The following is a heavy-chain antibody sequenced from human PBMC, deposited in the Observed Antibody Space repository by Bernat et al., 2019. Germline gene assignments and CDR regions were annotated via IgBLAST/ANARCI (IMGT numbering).Heavy chain of an antibody. Sequence: QVQLVESGGGLVKPGGSLRLSCAASGFTFSDYYMSWIRQAPGKGLEWVSYISSSSSYTNYADSVKRRFTISRDNAKNSLYLQMNSLRAEDTAVYYCARDIVGAVFGSDYWGQGTLVTVSS. J-gene: IGHJ4*02. CDR1: GFTFSDYY. D-gene: IGHD1-26*01. CDR3: ARDIVGAVFGSDY. CDR2: ISSSSSYT. V-gene: IGHV3-11*05.